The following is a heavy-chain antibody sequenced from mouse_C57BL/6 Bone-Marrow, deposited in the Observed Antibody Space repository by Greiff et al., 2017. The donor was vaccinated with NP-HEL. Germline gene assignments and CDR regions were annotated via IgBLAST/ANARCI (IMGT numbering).Heavy chain of an antibody. V-gene: IGHV7-1*01. Sequence: EVNLVESGGGLVQSGRSLRLSCATSGFTFSDFYMECVRQAPGKGLEWIAASRNKANDYTTEYSASVKGRFIVSRDTSQSILYLQMNALRAEDTAIYYCARDYYGFAYWGQGTLVTVSA. D-gene: IGHD1-1*01. CDR3: ARDYYGFAY. CDR2: SRNKANDYTT. CDR1: GFTFSDFY. J-gene: IGHJ3*01.